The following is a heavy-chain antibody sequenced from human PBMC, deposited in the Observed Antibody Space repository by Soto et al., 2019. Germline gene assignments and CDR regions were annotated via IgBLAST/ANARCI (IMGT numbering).Heavy chain of an antibody. Sequence: GGSLRLSCAASGFTFSSYSMNWVRQAPGKGLEWVSYISSSSSTIYYADSVKGRFTISRDNAKNSLYLQMNSLRDEDTALYYCARTTAVPNTLRSRYFFDYWGQGTPVTVSS. CDR2: ISSSSSTI. V-gene: IGHV3-48*02. J-gene: IGHJ4*02. D-gene: IGHD4-17*01. CDR1: GFTFSSYS. CDR3: ARTTAVPNTLRSRYFFDY.